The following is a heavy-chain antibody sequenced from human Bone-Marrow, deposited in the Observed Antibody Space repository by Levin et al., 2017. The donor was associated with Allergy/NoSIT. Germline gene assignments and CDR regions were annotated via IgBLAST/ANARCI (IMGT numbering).Heavy chain of an antibody. J-gene: IGHJ6*03. Sequence: PGGSLRLSCAASGFTFGDYWMIWVRQAPGKGLEWVASLKRDGSEEYYVDSMKGRLTISRDNAKNSLYLQMNSLRAEDTAVYYCARLSSGETNYYFYYYMDVWGQGTTVTVSS. CDR3: ARLSSGETNYYFYYYMDV. V-gene: IGHV3-7*02. CDR2: LKRDGSEE. D-gene: IGHD6-19*01. CDR1: GFTFGDYW.